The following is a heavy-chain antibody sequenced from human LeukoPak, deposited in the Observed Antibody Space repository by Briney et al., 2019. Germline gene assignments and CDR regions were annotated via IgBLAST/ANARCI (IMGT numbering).Heavy chain of an antibody. CDR3: AKMTDSTPYSSGTFDS. J-gene: IGHJ4*02. V-gene: IGHV3-11*01. D-gene: IGHD3-10*01. Sequence: GGSLRLSCAASGFTFSDYYMSWIRQAPGKGLEWVSYISSSGSTIYYADSVKGRFTISRDNAKNSLYLQMNSLRAEDTALFYCAKMTDSTPYSSGTFDSWGQGTLVTVSS. CDR1: GFTFSDYY. CDR2: ISSSGSTI.